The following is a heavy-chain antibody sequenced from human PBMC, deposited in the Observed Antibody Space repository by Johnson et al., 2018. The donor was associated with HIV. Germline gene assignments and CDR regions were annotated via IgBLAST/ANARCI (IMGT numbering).Heavy chain of an antibody. V-gene: IGHV3-30-3*01. D-gene: IGHD5-18*01. Sequence: QVQLVESGGGVVQPGRSLRLSCAASGFTFSSMHWDRQAPGKGLEWVAVISYDGSNKYYTDSVKGRFTISRDNSKNTLYLQMNSLRAEDTAVYYCARAPGYSRAFDIWGQGTMVTVST. CDR3: ARAPGYSRAFDI. J-gene: IGHJ3*02. CDR1: GFTFSS. CDR2: ISYDGSNK.